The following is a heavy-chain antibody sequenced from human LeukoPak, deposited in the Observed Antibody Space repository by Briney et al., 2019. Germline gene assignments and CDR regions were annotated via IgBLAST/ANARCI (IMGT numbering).Heavy chain of an antibody. Sequence: SETLSLTCTVSGVSISSSNSYWSWIRQPAGKGLEWIGRLYTNGDTNYNPSLKSRVTISVDTSKNQFSLKLSSVTAADTAVYYCARALSDYYYYMDVWGKGTTVTISS. J-gene: IGHJ6*03. V-gene: IGHV4-61*02. CDR3: ARALSDYYYYMDV. CDR1: GVSISSSNSY. CDR2: LYTNGDT.